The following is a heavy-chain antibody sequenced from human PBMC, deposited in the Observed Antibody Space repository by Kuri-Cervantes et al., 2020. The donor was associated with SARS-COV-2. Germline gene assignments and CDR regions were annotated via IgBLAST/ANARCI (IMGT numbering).Heavy chain of an antibody. D-gene: IGHD3-3*01. Sequence: ASVKVSCKASGYTLKTYGLSWARQAPGQGLEWMGWISAYNDNTNYAQNLQGRVTMTTDTSTSTAYMELRSLTSDDTAVYYCVRNMYYDFWSAYGDWGQGTLVTVSS. J-gene: IGHJ4*02. CDR3: VRNMYYDFWSAYGD. V-gene: IGHV1-18*01. CDR2: ISAYNDNT. CDR1: GYTLKTYG.